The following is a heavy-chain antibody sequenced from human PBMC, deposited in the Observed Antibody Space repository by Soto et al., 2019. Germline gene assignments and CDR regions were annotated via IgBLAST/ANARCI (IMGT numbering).Heavy chain of an antibody. J-gene: IGHJ4*02. Sequence: GGSLRLSCAASGFTFGGSAMHWVRQASGKGLEWVGHIRSKTNSYATAYAESAKGRFTISRDDSMNTAYLQMNSLKTEDTAVYFCTRQTDAVQWLVVPTDYNFDYWGQGTLVTVSS. D-gene: IGHD6-19*01. CDR2: IRSKTNSYAT. CDR1: GFTFGGSA. V-gene: IGHV3-73*01. CDR3: TRQTDAVQWLVVPTDYNFDY.